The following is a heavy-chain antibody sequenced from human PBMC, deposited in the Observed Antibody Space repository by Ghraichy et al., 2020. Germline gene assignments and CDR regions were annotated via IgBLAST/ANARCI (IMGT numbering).Heavy chain of an antibody. D-gene: IGHD3-10*01. CDR2: IIPIFGTA. Sequence: SVKVSCKASGGTFSSYAISWVRQAPGQGLEWMGGIIPIFGTANYAQKFQGRVTITADKSTSTAYMELSSLRSEDTAVYYCARDRTDGSDAFDIWGQGTMVTVSS. CDR3: ARDRTDGSDAFDI. CDR1: GGTFSSYA. V-gene: IGHV1-69*06. J-gene: IGHJ3*02.